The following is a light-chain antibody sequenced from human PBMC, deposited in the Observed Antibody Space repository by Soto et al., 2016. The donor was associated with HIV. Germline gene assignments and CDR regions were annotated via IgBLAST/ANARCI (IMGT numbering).Light chain of an antibody. CDR2: LAS. J-gene: IGKJ2*01. CDR1: QSFSSW. CDR3: QQSQSHT. V-gene: IGKV1-5*01. Sequence: DIQMTQSPSTLSASIGDRVTITCRASQSFSSWLAWYQQKPGQAPKLLLYLASTLQSGVPSRFSGGGSGTDYTLTISSLQPDDFATYYCQQSQSHTFGQGTKLEIK.